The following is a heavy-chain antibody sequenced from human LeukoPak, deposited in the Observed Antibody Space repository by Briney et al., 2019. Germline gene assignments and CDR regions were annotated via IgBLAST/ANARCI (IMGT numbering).Heavy chain of an antibody. Sequence: PSQTLSLTCTVSGGSIGSGDYYWSWIRQPPGKGLEWIGYIYYSGSTYYIPSLSSRLTISIDTSKSQFSLRLSSVTAADTAVYYCARATTAPYYYYYMDVWGKGTTVTVSS. D-gene: IGHD1-26*01. J-gene: IGHJ6*03. V-gene: IGHV4-30-4*01. CDR3: ARATTAPYYYYYMDV. CDR1: GGSIGSGDYY. CDR2: IYYSGST.